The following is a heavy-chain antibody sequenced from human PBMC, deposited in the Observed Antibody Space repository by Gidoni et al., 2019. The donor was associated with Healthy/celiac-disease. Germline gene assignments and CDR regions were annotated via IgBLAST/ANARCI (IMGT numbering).Heavy chain of an antibody. CDR3: ARGNDFWSGSIDY. J-gene: IGHJ4*02. Sequence: QLQLQESGPGLVKPSETLSLTCTVSGGSISSSSYYWGWIRQPPGKGLGWIGSIYYSGSTYYNPSLKSRGTISVDTSKNQFSLKLSSVTAADTAVYYCARGNDFWSGSIDYWGQGTLVTVSS. CDR1: GGSISSSSYY. CDR2: IYYSGST. D-gene: IGHD3-3*01. V-gene: IGHV4-39*01.